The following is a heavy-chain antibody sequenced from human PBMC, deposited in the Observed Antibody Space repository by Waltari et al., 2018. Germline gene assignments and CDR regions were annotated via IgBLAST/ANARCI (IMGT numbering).Heavy chain of an antibody. Sequence: EVQLVESGGGLVQPGGSLRLSCAASGFSLSDYGMNWVRQAPGKGLEWLSFISSSAPTIHYADSVKGRFTVSRDNTKNSLSLQMYSLRAEDTAVYYCARVWGVTTSDFWGQGTLVTVSS. CDR1: GFSLSDYG. D-gene: IGHD4-17*01. CDR3: ARVWGVTTSDF. CDR2: ISSSAPTI. J-gene: IGHJ4*02. V-gene: IGHV3-48*03.